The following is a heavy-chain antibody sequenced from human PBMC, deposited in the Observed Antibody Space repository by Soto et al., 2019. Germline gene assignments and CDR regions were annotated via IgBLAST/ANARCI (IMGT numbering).Heavy chain of an antibody. D-gene: IGHD6-6*01. CDR2: IYYTGSS. Sequence: QVQLQESGPGLVKPSQTLSLTCSVSGGSISSGGYYWSWIRQHPGKGLEWIGYIYYTGSSYYNPSLKRRVTMSLDTSKNQFSLKLSSVTAADTAVYYCARGSSRSSRLLDYWGQGTLVTVSS. CDR1: GGSISSGGYY. J-gene: IGHJ4*02. CDR3: ARGSSRSSRLLDY. V-gene: IGHV4-31*03.